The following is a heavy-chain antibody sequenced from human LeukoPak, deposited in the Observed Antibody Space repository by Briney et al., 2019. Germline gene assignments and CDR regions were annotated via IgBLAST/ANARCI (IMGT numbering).Heavy chain of an antibody. CDR3: ARGRDSGYDD. CDR2: IWFDGSNR. V-gene: IGHV3-33*01. Sequence: GGSLRLSCAASGFTFTNYGMHWVRQVPGMGLEWVAVIWFDGSNRYYADSVKGRFTISRDNSKNTLYLQMNSLRAEDTAVYYCARGRDSGYDDWGQGTRVTVSS. CDR1: GFTFTNYG. J-gene: IGHJ4*02. D-gene: IGHD5-12*01.